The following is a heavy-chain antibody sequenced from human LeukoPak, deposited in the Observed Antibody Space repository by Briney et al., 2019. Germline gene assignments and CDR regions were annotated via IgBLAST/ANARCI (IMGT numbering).Heavy chain of an antibody. CDR3: AKDNSYWSFDY. CDR1: GFTFNNYV. Sequence: GGSLRLSCAASGFTFNNYVMHWVRQAPGKGLEWVAFIRSDGSDTYYADSVRGRFTISRDNSKNTLFLQMNSLRAEDTAIYYCAKDNSYWSFDYWGQGTLVTVSS. V-gene: IGHV3-30*02. J-gene: IGHJ4*02. D-gene: IGHD4-11*01. CDR2: IRSDGSDT.